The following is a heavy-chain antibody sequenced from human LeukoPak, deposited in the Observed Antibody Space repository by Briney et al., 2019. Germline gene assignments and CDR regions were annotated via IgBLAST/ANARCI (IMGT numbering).Heavy chain of an antibody. CDR2: ISSSSSTI. D-gene: IGHD2/OR15-2a*01. J-gene: IGHJ3*02. V-gene: IGHV3-48*01. CDR3: ARVSILIVPYYAFDI. CDR1: GFTFSSYT. Sequence: PGGSLRLSCAASGFTFSSYTISWVRQAPGKGLEWVSYISSSSSTIYYADSVKGRFTISRDNAKNSLYLQMNSLRAEDTAVYYCARVSILIVPYYAFDIWGQGTMVAVSS.